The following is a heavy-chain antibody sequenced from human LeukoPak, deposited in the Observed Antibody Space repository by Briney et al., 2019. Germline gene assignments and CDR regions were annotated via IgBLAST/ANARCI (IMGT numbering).Heavy chain of an antibody. J-gene: IGHJ6*02. CDR2: ISGSGGST. D-gene: IGHD6-13*01. Sequence: PGGSLRLSCAASGFTFSSYAMSWVRQAPGKGLEWVSAISGSGGSTYYADSVKGRFTISSDNSKNTLYLQMNSLRAEDTAVYYCAKARRAAAGTKFQGYYYYGMDVWGQGTTVTVSS. CDR1: GFTFSSYA. CDR3: AKARRAAAGTKFQGYYYYGMDV. V-gene: IGHV3-23*01.